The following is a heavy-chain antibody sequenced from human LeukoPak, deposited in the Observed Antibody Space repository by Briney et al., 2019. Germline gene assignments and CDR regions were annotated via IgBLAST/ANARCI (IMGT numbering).Heavy chain of an antibody. V-gene: IGHV3-23*01. D-gene: IGHD1-26*01. J-gene: IGHJ1*01. CDR3: AKVIVGATRAEYFQH. Sequence: GGSLRLSCAASGFTFSSYAMSWVRQAPGRGLEWVSAISGSGGSTYYADSVKGRFTISRDNSKNTLYLQMNSLRAEDTAVYYCAKVIVGATRAEYFQHWGQGTLATVSS. CDR2: ISGSGGST. CDR1: GFTFSSYA.